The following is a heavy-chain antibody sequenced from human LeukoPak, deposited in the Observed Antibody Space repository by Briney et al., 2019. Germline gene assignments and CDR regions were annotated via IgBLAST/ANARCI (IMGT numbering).Heavy chain of an antibody. D-gene: IGHD6-19*01. CDR2: ISPKNGKT. J-gene: IGHJ4*02. CDR3: VRDLQWLEPIFSSYFEY. CDR1: GYTFTTYD. Sequence: ASVKVSCKTSGYTFTTYDINWVRQTSGQGLEWMGWISPKNGKTSYAQKLQGRFTMTTDTSTSTAYMELRRLRSDDMAVYYCVRDLQWLEPIFSSYFEYWGQGTLVTVSS. V-gene: IGHV1-18*03.